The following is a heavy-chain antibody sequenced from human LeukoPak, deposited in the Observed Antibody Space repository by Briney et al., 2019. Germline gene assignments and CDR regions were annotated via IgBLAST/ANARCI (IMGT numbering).Heavy chain of an antibody. V-gene: IGHV3-74*01. J-gene: IGHJ3*02. CDR3: AREYNSGPKQTDAFDI. Sequence: GGSLRLSCAAAGFTLSNYWMHWVRHAPGKGLVWVSRISGVVIWTSYADSVKGRFIISRDNAKNTLYLQMNGLRTEDTAVYYCAREYNSGPKQTDAFDIWGQGTMVTVSS. CDR2: ISGVVIWT. CDR1: GFTLSNYW. D-gene: IGHD3-22*01.